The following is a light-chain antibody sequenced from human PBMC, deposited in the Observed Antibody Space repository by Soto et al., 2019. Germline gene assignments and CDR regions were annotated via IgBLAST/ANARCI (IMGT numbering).Light chain of an antibody. CDR1: QSVSSY. CDR3: QQYGSSGT. Sequence: EIVLTQSPATLSLSPGERATLSCRASQSVSSYLAWYQQKPGQAPRLLIYDASNRATGFPARFSGSGSGTDFTLTISRLEPEDFAVYYCQQYGSSGTFGQGTKVDIK. J-gene: IGKJ1*01. V-gene: IGKV3-11*01. CDR2: DAS.